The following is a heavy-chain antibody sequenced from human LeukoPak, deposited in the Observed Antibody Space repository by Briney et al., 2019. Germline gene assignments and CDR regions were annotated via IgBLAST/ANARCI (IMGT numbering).Heavy chain of an antibody. J-gene: IGHJ4*02. Sequence: ASVKVSCKASGYTFTGYYMHWVRQAPGQGLEWMGWINPNSGGTNYAQKFQGWVTMTRDTSISTAYLELSRRRSDDTAVYYWPRDPGRGSGPGSYSDYWPQRPLLTVPS. CDR1: GYTFTGYY. V-gene: IGHV1-2*04. CDR2: INPNSGGT. CDR3: PRDPGRGSGPGSYSDY. D-gene: IGHD3-10*01.